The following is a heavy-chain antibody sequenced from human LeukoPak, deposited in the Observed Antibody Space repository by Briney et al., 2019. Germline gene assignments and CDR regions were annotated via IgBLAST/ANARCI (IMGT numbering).Heavy chain of an antibody. CDR1: GFTFSSYA. CDR2: ISGSGGST. CDR3: AKALSYYGDYSFDY. J-gene: IGHJ4*02. V-gene: IGHV3-23*01. Sequence: GGSLRLSCAASGFTFSSYAMSWVRPAPGKGLEWVSAISGSGGSTYYADSVKGRFTISRDNSKNTLYLQMNSLRAEDTAVYYCAKALSYYGDYSFDYWGQGTLVTVSS. D-gene: IGHD4-17*01.